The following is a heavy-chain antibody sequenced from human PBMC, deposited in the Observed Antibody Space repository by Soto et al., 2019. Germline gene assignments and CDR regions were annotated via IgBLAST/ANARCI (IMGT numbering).Heavy chain of an antibody. Sequence: EVQLLESGGGLVQPGGSLRLSCAASGFTFSSYAMSWVRQAPGKGLEWVSAISGSGGSTYYADSVKGRFTISRDNSKNTLYLQMSSLKDEDTAVYYCAKTPFEVVPEGISYFDYWGQGTLVTVSS. CDR2: ISGSGGST. V-gene: IGHV3-23*01. D-gene: IGHD2-21*01. CDR1: GFTFSSYA. J-gene: IGHJ4*02. CDR3: AKTPFEVVPEGISYFDY.